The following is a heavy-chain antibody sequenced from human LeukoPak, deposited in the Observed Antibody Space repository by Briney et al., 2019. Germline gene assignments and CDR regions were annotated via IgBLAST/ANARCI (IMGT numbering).Heavy chain of an antibody. CDR2: ISSSSSYT. CDR3: ARDRTYYDYVWGSYPHDY. D-gene: IGHD3-16*02. CDR1: GFTFSDYY. V-gene: IGHV3-11*06. J-gene: IGHJ4*02. Sequence: GGSLRLSCAASGFTFSDYYMSWIRQAPGKGLEWVSYISSSSSYTNYADSVKGRFTISRDNAKNSLYLQMNSLRAEDTAVYYCARDRTYYDYVWGSYPHDYRGQGTLVTVSS.